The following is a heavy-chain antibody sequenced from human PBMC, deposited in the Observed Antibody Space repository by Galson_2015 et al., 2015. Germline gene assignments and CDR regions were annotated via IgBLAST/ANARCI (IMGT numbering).Heavy chain of an antibody. D-gene: IGHD6-13*01. CDR2: ISSSSSTI. CDR1: GFTFSSYS. CDR3: AREPYSSSWYQNWFDP. Sequence: SLRLSCAASGFTFSSYSMNWVRQAPGKGLEWVSYISSSSSTIYYADSVKGRFTISRDNAKNSLYLQMNSLRDEDTAVYYCAREPYSSSWYQNWFDPWGQGTLVPVSS. V-gene: IGHV3-48*02. J-gene: IGHJ5*02.